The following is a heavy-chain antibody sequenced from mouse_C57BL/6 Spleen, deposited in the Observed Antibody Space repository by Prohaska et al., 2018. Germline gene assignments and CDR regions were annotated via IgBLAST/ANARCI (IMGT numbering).Heavy chain of an antibody. CDR2: INPNNGGT. D-gene: IGHD3-3*01. Sequence: HGKSLEWIGDINPNNGGTSYNQKFKGKATLTVDKSSSTAYMELRSLTSEDSAVYYCAGRAMDYWGQGTSVTVSS. V-gene: IGHV1-26*01. J-gene: IGHJ4*01. CDR3: AGRAMDY.